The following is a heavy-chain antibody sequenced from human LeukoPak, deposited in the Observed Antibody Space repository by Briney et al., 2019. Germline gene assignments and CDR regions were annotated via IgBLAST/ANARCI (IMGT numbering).Heavy chain of an antibody. Sequence: ASVKVSXKASGYTFTSYYMHWVRQAPGQGLEWMGIINPSGGSTSYAQKFQGRVTMTRDTSTSTVYMELSSLRSEDTAVYYCASRLVFGYCSSTSCYNDYWGQGTLVTVSS. D-gene: IGHD2-2*02. J-gene: IGHJ4*02. V-gene: IGHV1-46*01. CDR1: GYTFTSYY. CDR2: INPSGGST. CDR3: ASRLVFGYCSSTSCYNDY.